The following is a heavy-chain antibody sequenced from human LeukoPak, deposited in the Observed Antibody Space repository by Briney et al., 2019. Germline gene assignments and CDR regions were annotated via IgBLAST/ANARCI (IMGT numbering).Heavy chain of an antibody. CDR3: AKGSLIVVVPAAIDY. J-gene: IGHJ4*02. CDR1: GFTFSSYA. CDR2: ISGSGGST. V-gene: IGHV3-23*01. D-gene: IGHD2-2*02. Sequence: GGSLRLSCAASGFTFSSYAMSWVRQAPGKGLEWVSAISGSGGSTYYADSVKGRFTISRDNSKNTLYLQMNSLRAEGTAVYYCAKGSLIVVVPAAIDYWGQGTLVTVSS.